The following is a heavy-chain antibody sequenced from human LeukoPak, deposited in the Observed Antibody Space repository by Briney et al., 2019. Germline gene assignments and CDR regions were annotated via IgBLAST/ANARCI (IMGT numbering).Heavy chain of an antibody. Sequence: SQTLSLTCTVSGGSFSSGSYYWSWIRQPAGKGLEWIGRIYTSGSTNYNPSLKSRVTISVDTSKNQFSLKLSSVIAADTAVYYCARGGGDWGFHQSDYWGQGTLVTVSS. CDR1: GGSFSSGSYY. CDR3: ARGGGDWGFHQSDY. D-gene: IGHD2-21*01. CDR2: IYTSGST. V-gene: IGHV4-61*02. J-gene: IGHJ4*02.